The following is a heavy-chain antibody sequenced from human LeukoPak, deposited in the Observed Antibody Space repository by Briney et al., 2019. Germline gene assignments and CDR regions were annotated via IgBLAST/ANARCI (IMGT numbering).Heavy chain of an antibody. Sequence: ASVKVSCKASGYTFTSYAMNWVRQAPGQGLEWMGWIDTNTGNPTYAQGFTGRFVFSLDTSVSTAYLQISSLKAEDTAVYYCASRAGSGSYYNWWTDYYYYYMDVWGKGTTVTVSS. J-gene: IGHJ6*03. CDR1: GYTFTSYA. V-gene: IGHV7-4-1*02. D-gene: IGHD3-10*01. CDR3: ASRAGSGSYYNWWTDYYYYYMDV. CDR2: IDTNTGNP.